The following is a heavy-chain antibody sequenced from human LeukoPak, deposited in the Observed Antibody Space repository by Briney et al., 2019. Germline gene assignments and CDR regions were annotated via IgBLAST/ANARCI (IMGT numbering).Heavy chain of an antibody. V-gene: IGHV5-51*01. CDR1: GYTFTNYW. CDR3: AIRIYSSSWSRDYFDY. CDR2: IYPDDSDT. J-gene: IGHJ4*02. Sequence: GESLKISCKGSGYTFTNYWIGWVRQMPGKGLEWMGIIYPDDSDTRYSPSFQGQVTISADKSISTAYLQWSSLKASDTAMYYCAIRIYSSSWSRDYFDYWGQGTLVTVSS. D-gene: IGHD6-13*01.